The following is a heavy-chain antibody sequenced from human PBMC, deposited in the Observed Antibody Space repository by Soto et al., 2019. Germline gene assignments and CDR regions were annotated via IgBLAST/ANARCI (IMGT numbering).Heavy chain of an antibody. V-gene: IGHV4-34*01. Sequence: PSETLSLTCAVYGGSFSGYYWSWIRQPPGKGLEWIGEINHSGSTNYNPSLKSRVTISVDTSKNQFSLKLSSVTAADTAVYYCARGEAHAGQLRYYYYNMDVWGKGTTVTVSS. CDR1: GGSFSGYY. J-gene: IGHJ6*03. CDR2: INHSGST. CDR3: ARGEAHAGQLRYYYYNMDV.